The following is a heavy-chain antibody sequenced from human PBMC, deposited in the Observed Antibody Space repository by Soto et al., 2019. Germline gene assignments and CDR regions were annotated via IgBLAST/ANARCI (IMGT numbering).Heavy chain of an antibody. CDR2: IYYSGST. V-gene: IGHV4-59*01. CDR3: ARVECGGDCYVDY. Sequence: SETLSLTCTVSGGSISSYYWSWIRQPPGKGLEWIGYIYYSGSTNYNPSLKSRVTISVDTSKNQFSLKLSSVTAADTAVYYCARVECGGDCYVDYWGQGTLVTVS. D-gene: IGHD2-21*02. CDR1: GGSISSYY. J-gene: IGHJ4*02.